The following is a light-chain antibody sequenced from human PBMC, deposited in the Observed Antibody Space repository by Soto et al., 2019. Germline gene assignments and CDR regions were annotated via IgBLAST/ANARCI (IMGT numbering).Light chain of an antibody. J-gene: IGKJ4*01. V-gene: IGKV3-15*01. CDR3: QEYNHWPPGT. Sequence: IVLTQSAGTLSLSPWERATLSCRASQSISVTYLAWYQQKPGQAPRLLLYGASTRATGIPARFSGSGSGTEFSLTVSSLQYADFAAYDCQEYNHWPPGTFGGGTKVDIK. CDR2: GAS. CDR1: QSISVTY.